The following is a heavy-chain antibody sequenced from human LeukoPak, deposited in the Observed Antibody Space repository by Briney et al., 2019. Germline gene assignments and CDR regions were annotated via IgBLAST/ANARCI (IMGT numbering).Heavy chain of an antibody. CDR2: ISGDASDK. CDR3: ARHGVAAFAY. CDR1: GFTFSSYT. Sequence: PGGSLRLSCAASGFTFSSYTMHWVRQAPGKGLKWVAAISGDASDKYYADSVKGRFTVSRDKSKNTLYLQMNSLRAEDTAVYYCARHGVAAFAYWGQGTLVTVSS. V-gene: IGHV3-30*04. D-gene: IGHD6-13*01. J-gene: IGHJ4*02.